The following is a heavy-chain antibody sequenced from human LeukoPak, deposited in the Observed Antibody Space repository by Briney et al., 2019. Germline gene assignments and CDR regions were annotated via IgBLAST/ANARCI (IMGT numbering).Heavy chain of an antibody. Sequence: GGSLRLSCAASGFTFSDHYMDWARQPPGKGLEWLGRIRTKAKGYSTDYGVSMKGRITISRDDSKKSLYLQMESLKTEDTAVYYCARVNYFDKIGVSLDALDIWGQGTLVTV. J-gene: IGHJ3*02. CDR1: GFTFSDHY. CDR2: IRTKAKGYST. V-gene: IGHV3-72*01. CDR3: ARVNYFDKIGVSLDALDI. D-gene: IGHD3-22*01.